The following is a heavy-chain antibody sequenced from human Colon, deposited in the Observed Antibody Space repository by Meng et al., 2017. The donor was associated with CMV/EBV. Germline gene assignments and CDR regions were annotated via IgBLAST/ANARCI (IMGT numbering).Heavy chain of an antibody. CDR1: GYTFTGYY. CDR2: INPNSGGT. V-gene: IGHV1-2*02. D-gene: IGHD3-22*01. Sequence: GERVQSGAEVKKPGASVKVSCKASGYTFTGYYMHWVRQAPGQGLEWMGWINPNSGGTNYAQKFQGRVTMTRDTSISSAYMELSRLRSDDTAVYYCATVSSGYYLYFQHWGQGTLVTVSS. J-gene: IGHJ1*01. CDR3: ATVSSGYYLYFQH.